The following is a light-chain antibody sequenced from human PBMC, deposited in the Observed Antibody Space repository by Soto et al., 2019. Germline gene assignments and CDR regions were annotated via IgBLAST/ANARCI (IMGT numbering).Light chain of an antibody. Sequence: DIQMTQSPSTLSASVGDRVTITCRASQSISTWLAWYQQKPGKAPNLLIYKASSLEGGVPSRFSGSGSGTEFSLTISSLQPDDFATYYCQQYNTYWTFGPGTKVDIK. CDR2: KAS. V-gene: IGKV1-5*03. CDR1: QSISTW. J-gene: IGKJ1*01. CDR3: QQYNTYWT.